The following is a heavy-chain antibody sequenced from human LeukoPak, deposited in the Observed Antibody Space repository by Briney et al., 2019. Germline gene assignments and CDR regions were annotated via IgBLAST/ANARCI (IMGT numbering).Heavy chain of an antibody. CDR1: GFTFSSYS. D-gene: IGHD3-16*01. J-gene: IGHJ4*02. CDR3: ARVIGSYGDSAY. Sequence: PGGSLRLSCAASGFTFSSYSINWVRQAPGKGLEWVSYISSTSSAIYYADSVKGRFTISRDNAKNSLYSQMNSLRAEDTTVYYCARVIGSYGDSAYWGQGTLVTVSS. V-gene: IGHV3-48*04. CDR2: ISSTSSAI.